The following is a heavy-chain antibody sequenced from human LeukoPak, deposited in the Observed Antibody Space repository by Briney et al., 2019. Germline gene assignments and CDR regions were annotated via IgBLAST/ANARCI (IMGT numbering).Heavy chain of an antibody. J-gene: IGHJ4*02. V-gene: IGHV3-30*18. D-gene: IGHD1-26*01. CDR1: KFTFNYHG. CDR2: ISDDGINK. CDR3: AKDRSIGTYYTFDH. Sequence: GGSLRLSCAASKFTFNYHGMHWVRQAPGKGLEWVAAISDDGINKYYGGSVKGRFTISRDNSKNMLYLQMSSLRAEDTAVYYCAKDRSIGTYYTFDHWGQGTLVTVSS.